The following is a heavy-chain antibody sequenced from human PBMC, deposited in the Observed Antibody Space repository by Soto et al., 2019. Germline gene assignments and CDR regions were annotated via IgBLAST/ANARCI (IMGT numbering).Heavy chain of an antibody. D-gene: IGHD3-16*01. Sequence: QVQLAQSPAEVKKPGASVRVSCKASGYTFIKSGIAWVRQAPGQGLEWMGWTSPYDDTTIYAQTFQGRVTLTSDRSTRTVYLDLRSRKSNDTAVYYCAIGGYYDNVWGKLSHYGLANWGQGTSVTVSS. CDR1: GYTFIKSG. CDR2: TSPYDDTT. V-gene: IGHV1-18*01. CDR3: AIGGYYDNVWGKLSHYGLAN. J-gene: IGHJ6*02.